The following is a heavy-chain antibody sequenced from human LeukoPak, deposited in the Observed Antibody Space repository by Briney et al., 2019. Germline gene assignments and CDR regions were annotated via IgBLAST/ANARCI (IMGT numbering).Heavy chain of an antibody. CDR3: AQFVRDYVWGSYRYSDDY. CDR2: IDTSGTTT. Sequence: GGSLRLSCAAYGFTFSIYEMNWVRQAPGKGLEWISYIDTSGTTTYYADSVRGRFTVSRDNTKNSLYLQMNTLRAEDTAVYYCAQFVRDYVWGSYRYSDDYWGQGTLVTVSS. V-gene: IGHV3-48*03. CDR1: GFTFSIYE. J-gene: IGHJ4*01. D-gene: IGHD3-16*02.